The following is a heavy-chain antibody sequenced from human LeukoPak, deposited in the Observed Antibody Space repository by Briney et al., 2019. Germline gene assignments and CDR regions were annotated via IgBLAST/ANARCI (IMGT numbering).Heavy chain of an antibody. D-gene: IGHD3-10*01. Sequence: GGSLRLSCAASGFTLRTNYMSWVRQAPGKGLEWVSSISSSSSYIYYADSVKGRFTISRDNAKNSLYLQMNSLRAEDTAFYYCARDKDRDYYGSGSYYEWSAFDIWGQGTMVTVSS. CDR2: ISSSSSYI. J-gene: IGHJ3*02. CDR3: ARDKDRDYYGSGSYYEWSAFDI. V-gene: IGHV3-21*01. CDR1: GFTLRTNY.